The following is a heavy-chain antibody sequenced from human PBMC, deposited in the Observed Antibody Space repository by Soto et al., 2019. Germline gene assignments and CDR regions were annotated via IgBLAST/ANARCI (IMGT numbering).Heavy chain of an antibody. D-gene: IGHD2-2*01. CDR2: ITEPSLYI. CDR1: GFTFSSYA. CDR3: ARAACSSYRCYQRSAHMVV. Sequence: EVPLVESGGGLVKPGGSLRLSCAASGFTFSSYAMSWVRQAPGKGLEWVSSITEPSLYIYYAGSVKGRFTISRDNARNSLYLELNSLRAKDTAVYYCARAACSSYRCYQRSAHMVVWGKGTTVTV. J-gene: IGHJ6*03. V-gene: IGHV3-21*01.